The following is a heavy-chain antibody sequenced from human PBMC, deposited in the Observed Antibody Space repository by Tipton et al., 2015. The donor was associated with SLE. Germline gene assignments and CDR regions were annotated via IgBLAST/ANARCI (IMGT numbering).Heavy chain of an antibody. CDR1: GGSISSNSHR. V-gene: IGHV4-39*07. J-gene: IGHJ5*02. CDR2: AFYTGST. D-gene: IGHD3-16*01. Sequence: TLSLTCTVSGGSISSNSHRWGWIRQTPGKGLEWIGSAFYTGSTYYNPSLKSRVTISVDTSKNQFSLKLSSVTAADTAVYYCARGLRGVMTGDWFDPWGQGTLVTVSS. CDR3: ARGLRGVMTGDWFDP.